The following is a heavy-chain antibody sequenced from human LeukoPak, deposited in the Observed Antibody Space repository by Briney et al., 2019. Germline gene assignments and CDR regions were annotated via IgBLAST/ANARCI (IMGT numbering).Heavy chain of an antibody. V-gene: IGHV1-8*01. CDR3: APSGYSSPWPFDY. D-gene: IGHD6-13*01. Sequence: ASVKVSCKASGYTFTSYDINWVRQATGQGLEWMGWMNPNSGNTGYAQKFQGRVTMTRNTSISTAYMELSSLRSEDTAVYYCAPSGYSSPWPFDYWGQGTLVTVSS. CDR2: MNPNSGNT. CDR1: GYTFTSYD. J-gene: IGHJ4*02.